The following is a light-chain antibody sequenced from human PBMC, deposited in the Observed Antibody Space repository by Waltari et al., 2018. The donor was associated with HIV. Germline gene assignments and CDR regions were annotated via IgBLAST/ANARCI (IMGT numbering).Light chain of an antibody. Sequence: ILMTQSPVTLSVSPGERATLSCWASQSIRTNLAWYEQKPGQTPRLLIYCASTRATGTPARFSGSGSGTEFTLTISSLQSEDLAFYYCQQYHNWPITFGGGTKVEIK. CDR3: QQYHNWPIT. J-gene: IGKJ4*01. CDR2: CAS. CDR1: QSIRTN. V-gene: IGKV3D-15*01.